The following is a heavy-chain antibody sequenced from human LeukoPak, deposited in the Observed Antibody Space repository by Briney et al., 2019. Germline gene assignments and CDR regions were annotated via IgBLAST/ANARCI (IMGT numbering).Heavy chain of an antibody. CDR1: GGSFSGYY. Sequence: SETLFLTCAVYGGSFSGYYWGWIRQPPGKGLEWIGSIYHSGSTYYNPSLKSRVTISVDTSKNQFSLKLSSVTAADTAVYYCARVSFTMVRGVINYFDYWGQGTLVTVSS. V-gene: IGHV4-38-2*01. J-gene: IGHJ4*02. CDR2: IYHSGST. D-gene: IGHD3-10*01. CDR3: ARVSFTMVRGVINYFDY.